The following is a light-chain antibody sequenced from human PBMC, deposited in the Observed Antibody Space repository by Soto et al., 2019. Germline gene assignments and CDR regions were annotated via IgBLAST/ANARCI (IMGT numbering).Light chain of an antibody. CDR1: HGISSY. Sequence: DIELTQSPSFLSASVGDRVTITCRASHGISSYLAWYQQKPGKAPKLLSYAASTLQSVVPSRFSGSGSGTESTLTTRSLQPEDLATYYCQQLNSYPWTFGQGTKVEIK. J-gene: IGKJ1*01. CDR2: AAS. CDR3: QQLNSYPWT. V-gene: IGKV1-9*01.